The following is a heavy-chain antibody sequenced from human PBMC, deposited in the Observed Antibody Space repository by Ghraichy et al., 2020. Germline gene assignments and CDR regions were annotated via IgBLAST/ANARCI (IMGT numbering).Heavy chain of an antibody. CDR3: ARARREGELSSDAFDI. J-gene: IGHJ3*02. CDR1: GYTFTSYG. D-gene: IGHD3-16*02. CDR2: ISAYNGNT. Sequence: ASVKVSCKASGYTFTSYGISWVRQAPGQGLEWMGWISAYNGNTNYAQKLQGRVTMTTDTSTSTAYMELRSLRSDDTAVYYCARARREGELSSDAFDIWGQGTMVTVSS. V-gene: IGHV1-18*01.